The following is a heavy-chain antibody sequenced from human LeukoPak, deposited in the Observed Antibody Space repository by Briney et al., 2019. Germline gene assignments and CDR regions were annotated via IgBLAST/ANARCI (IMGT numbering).Heavy chain of an antibody. CDR2: IRYDGNDK. CDR1: GFPFSYYG. J-gene: IGHJ5*02. CDR3: LKDLMRDRWFGES. V-gene: IGHV3-30*02. D-gene: IGHD3-10*01. Sequence: GGSLRLSCAASGFPFSYYGFHWVRQAPGKGLEWVAFIRYDGNDKFYAESVKGRFTISRDTSRNTLYLQMNSLRLEDTAVYYCLKDLMRDRWFGESWGQGTLVTVSS.